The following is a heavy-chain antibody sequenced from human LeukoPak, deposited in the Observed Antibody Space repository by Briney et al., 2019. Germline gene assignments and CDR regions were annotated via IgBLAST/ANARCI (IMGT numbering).Heavy chain of an antibody. CDR2: MNPNSANT. D-gene: IGHD3/OR15-3a*01. V-gene: IGHV1-8*01. CDR1: GYTFTSYD. CDR3: ARALSWTTNSYYYMDV. J-gene: IGHJ6*03. Sequence: GASVKVSCKASGYTFTSYDINWVRQATGQGLEWMGWMNPNSANTGYAQKFQGRVTMTKNTSITTAYMELSSLRSEDTAVYYCARALSWTTNSYYYMDVWGKGTTVTVSS.